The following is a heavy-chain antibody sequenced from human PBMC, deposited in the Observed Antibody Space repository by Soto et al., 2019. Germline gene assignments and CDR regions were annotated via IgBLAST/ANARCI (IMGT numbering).Heavy chain of an antibody. Sequence: GGSLRLSCTASGFTFSSHAMSWVRQAPGKGLEWVSAISGGGTSTYYADSVKGRFTISRDISTNTLYLQINSLRADDTAVYYCTKPTKGIGWFGYYGLDVCGQGTTVTVSS. CDR2: ISGGGTST. J-gene: IGHJ6*02. V-gene: IGHV3-23*01. D-gene: IGHD6-19*01. CDR3: TKPTKGIGWFGYYGLDV. CDR1: GFTFSSHA.